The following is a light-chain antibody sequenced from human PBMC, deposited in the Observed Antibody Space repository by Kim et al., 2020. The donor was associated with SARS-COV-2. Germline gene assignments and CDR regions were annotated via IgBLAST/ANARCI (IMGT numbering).Light chain of an antibody. Sequence: ASVRDRVTITSRASQTINTYLNWYQQKAGEAPKPLIHTASTLQKGVPSRFSGTGSGTDFTLTISGLQPDDFATYSCQQTYDTPFTFGPGTKVDIK. J-gene: IGKJ3*01. CDR1: QTINTY. V-gene: IGKV1-39*01. CDR2: TAS. CDR3: QQTYDTPFT.